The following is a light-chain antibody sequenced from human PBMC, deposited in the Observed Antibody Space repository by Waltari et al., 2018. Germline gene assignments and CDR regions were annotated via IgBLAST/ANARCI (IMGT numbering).Light chain of an antibody. V-gene: IGKV1-NL1*01. CDR2: AAS. CDR1: QDISSS. CDR3: QQYYNTPKT. J-gene: IGKJ1*01. Sequence: DFQMTQSTSSLSASVGDRVTITCRASQDISSSLAWYQQKPGKAPKLLLYAASRLESGVPSRFSGSGSGTDYSLTVSSLQPEDFATYFCQQYYNTPKTFGQGTKVEI.